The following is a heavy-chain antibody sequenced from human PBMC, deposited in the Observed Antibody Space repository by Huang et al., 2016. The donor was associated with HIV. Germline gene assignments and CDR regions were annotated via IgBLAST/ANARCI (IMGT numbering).Heavy chain of an antibody. J-gene: IGHJ4*02. V-gene: IGHV1-3*04. CDR3: ARDGSGYYFDY. CDR1: GYTFTRYA. Sequence: QVQLVQSGAEVKKPGASVKVSCKASGYTFTRYALHWVRQAPGQSLEWMGWINTGNGNTKHSQKFKGRVTITRDTTATTAYMELSSLRSEDTALYYCARDGSGYYFDYWGQGTLVTVSS. D-gene: IGHD3-10*01. CDR2: INTGNGNT.